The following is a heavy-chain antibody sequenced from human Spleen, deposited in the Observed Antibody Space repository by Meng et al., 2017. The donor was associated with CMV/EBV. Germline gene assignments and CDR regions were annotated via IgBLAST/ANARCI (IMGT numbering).Heavy chain of an antibody. CDR2: IYHSGTT. V-gene: IGHV4-38-2*02. J-gene: IGHJ6*02. CDR3: AKEYRLVRFLTYGMDV. Sequence: SETLSLTCAVSGFSINSGFLWGWVRQSPGKGLEWIGHIYHSGTTYYNPSLKSRVTISVDTSKNQFSLNLTSVIASDTAVYYCAKEYRLVRFLTYGMDVWGQGTTVTVSS. CDR1: GFSINSGFL. D-gene: IGHD3-3*01.